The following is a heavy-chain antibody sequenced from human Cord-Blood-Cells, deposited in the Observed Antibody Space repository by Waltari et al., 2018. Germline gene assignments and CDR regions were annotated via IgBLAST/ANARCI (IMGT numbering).Heavy chain of an antibody. Sequence: QVQLVQSGAEVKKPGASVKVSCKASGYTFTGYYMHWVRQAPGQGLEWMGWHNPNSGGTNDAQKFQGWVTMTRDTSISTAYMELSRLRSDDTAVYYCARGGAAGSYYYGMDVWGQGTTVTVSS. J-gene: IGHJ6*02. CDR1: GYTFTGYY. D-gene: IGHD6-13*01. CDR3: ARGGAAGSYYYGMDV. V-gene: IGHV1-2*04. CDR2: HNPNSGGT.